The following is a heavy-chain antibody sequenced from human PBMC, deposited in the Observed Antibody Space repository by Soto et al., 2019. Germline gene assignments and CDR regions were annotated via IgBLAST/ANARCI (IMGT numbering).Heavy chain of an antibody. CDR3: AKVGRTYYYGSGSYYFDY. J-gene: IGHJ4*02. CDR2: ISGSGGST. D-gene: IGHD3-10*01. V-gene: IGHV3-23*01. Sequence: GGSLRLSCAASGFTFSSYAMSWFRQAPGKGLEWVSAISGSGGSTYYADSVKGRFTISRDNSKNTLYLQMNSLRAEDTAVYYCAKVGRTYYYGSGSYYFDYWGQGTLVTVSS. CDR1: GFTFSSYA.